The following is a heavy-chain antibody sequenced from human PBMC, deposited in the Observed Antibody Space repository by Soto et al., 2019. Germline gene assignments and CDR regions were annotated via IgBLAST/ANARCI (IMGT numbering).Heavy chain of an antibody. V-gene: IGHV3-30*18. CDR2: ISHDGSTK. CDR3: ANQIQTGH. Sequence: QVQLVESGGGVVQPGTSLRLSCAASGFTFSSYGMHWVRQAPGKGLAWVAVISHDGSTKYYADSVKGRFTISRDNSKNTLYLQMNSLRVEDMAVYYCANQIQTGHWGQGTLVIVSS. J-gene: IGHJ4*02. CDR1: GFTFSSYG. D-gene: IGHD5-18*01.